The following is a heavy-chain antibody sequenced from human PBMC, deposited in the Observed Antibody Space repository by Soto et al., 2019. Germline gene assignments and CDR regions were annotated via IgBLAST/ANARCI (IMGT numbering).Heavy chain of an antibody. CDR3: AKDRWTTGSSSSRLQY. CDR1: GFTLSTYA. CDR2: IGGSDGST. D-gene: IGHD6-6*01. V-gene: IGHV3-23*01. Sequence: GGALRLSCAASGFTLSTYAMSWVRQAPGKGLEWVSSIGGSDGSTYYADSVRGRFTISRDNSKNTLYLQMSSLRAEDTALYYCAKDRWTTGSSSSRLQYWGQGTLATVPS. J-gene: IGHJ4*02.